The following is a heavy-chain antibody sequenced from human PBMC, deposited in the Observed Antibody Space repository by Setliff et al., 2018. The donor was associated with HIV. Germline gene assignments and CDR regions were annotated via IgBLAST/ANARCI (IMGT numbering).Heavy chain of an antibody. V-gene: IGHV4-34*01. CDR3: ARLYYLVGNWFDP. CDR2: INHSGTT. Sequence: SETLSLTCAVYGGSFSGYYWSWVRQPPGKGLEWIGEINHSGTTNYNPSLKSRVTMSVDTSKNQFSLKLTSVTAADTAVYYCARLYYLVGNWFDPWGQGTLVTVSS. J-gene: IGHJ5*02. CDR1: GGSFSGYY. D-gene: IGHD2-2*01.